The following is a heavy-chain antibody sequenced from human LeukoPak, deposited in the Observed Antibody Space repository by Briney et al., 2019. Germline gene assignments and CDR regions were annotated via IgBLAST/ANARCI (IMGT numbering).Heavy chain of an antibody. CDR2: ITSGSSHI. CDR3: ARFVPGVVGATSVDY. J-gene: IGHJ4*02. Sequence: GGSLRLSCAASGFTFSSYNMNWVRQTPGQGLEWVSSITSGSSHIYYADSVKGRFTISRDNAKSSLYLQMNSLRAEDTAVYYCARFVPGVVGATSVDYWGQGTLVTVSS. V-gene: IGHV3-21*01. D-gene: IGHD1-26*01. CDR1: GFTFSSYN.